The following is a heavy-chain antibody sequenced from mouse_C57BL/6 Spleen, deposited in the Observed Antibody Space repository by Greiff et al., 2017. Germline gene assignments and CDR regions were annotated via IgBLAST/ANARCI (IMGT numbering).Heavy chain of an antibody. Sequence: VQLKESGGGLVQPGGSLKLSCAASGFTFSDYYMYWVRQSPEKRLEWVAYISNGGGSTYYPDTVKGRFTISRDNAKNTLYLQMSRLKSADTAMYYCARPSYYSNKGFAYWGQGTLVTVSA. CDR3: ARPSYYSNKGFAY. D-gene: IGHD2-5*01. J-gene: IGHJ3*01. CDR2: ISNGGGST. CDR1: GFTFSDYY. V-gene: IGHV5-12*01.